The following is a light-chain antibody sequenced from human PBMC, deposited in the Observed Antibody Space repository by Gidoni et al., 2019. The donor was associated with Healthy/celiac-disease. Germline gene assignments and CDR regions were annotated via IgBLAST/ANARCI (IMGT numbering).Light chain of an antibody. J-gene: IGKJ1*01. Sequence: DIQMTQSPSSLSASVGDRVTITCRASQSISSYLNWYQQKPGKAPKLLIYAASSLQSGVPSRFSGSGSGTDFTLTISSLQPEDFATYYCQQSYSTATWTFGQGPRWKSN. CDR3: QQSYSTATWT. CDR1: QSISSY. CDR2: AAS. V-gene: IGKV1-39*01.